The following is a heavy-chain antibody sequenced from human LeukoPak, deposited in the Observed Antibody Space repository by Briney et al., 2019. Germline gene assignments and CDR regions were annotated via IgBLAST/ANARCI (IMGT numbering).Heavy chain of an antibody. CDR2: INHSGST. CDR1: GGSFSGYY. CDR3: ARRGGGYSYGYYFDY. J-gene: IGHJ4*02. Sequence: PSETLSLTCAVYGGSFSGYYWSWIRQPPGKGLEWIGEINHSGSTDYNPSLKSRVTISVDTSKNQFSLKLSSVTAADTAVYYCARRGGGYSYGYYFDYWGQGTLVTVSS. V-gene: IGHV4-34*01. D-gene: IGHD5-18*01.